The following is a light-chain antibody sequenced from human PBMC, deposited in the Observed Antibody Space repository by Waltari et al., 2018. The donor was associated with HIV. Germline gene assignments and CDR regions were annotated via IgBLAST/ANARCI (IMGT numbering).Light chain of an antibody. V-gene: IGKV3-11*01. CDR1: QSVGSS. J-gene: IGKJ1*01. CDR2: DAS. CDR3: QQRTNWLWT. Sequence: EIVMTQSPATLSVFPGERVTLSCRASQSVGSSLAWYQQKPGQAPRLLIYDASKRATGIPARFSGSGSGTDFTLTITSLEPEDFAVYYCQQRTNWLWTFGQGTKVEIK.